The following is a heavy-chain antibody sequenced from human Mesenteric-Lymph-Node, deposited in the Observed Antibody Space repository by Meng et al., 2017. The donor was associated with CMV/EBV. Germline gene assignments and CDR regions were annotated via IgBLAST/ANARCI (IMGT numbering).Heavy chain of an antibody. J-gene: IGHJ4*02. V-gene: IGHV3-21*01. CDR3: ARDSYVSGELALQIDY. CDR2: ISSSSSYI. CDR1: GFTFSSYS. D-gene: IGHD3-10*01. Sequence: GGSLRLSCAASGFTFSSYSMNWVRQAPGKGLEWVSSISSSSSYIYYADSVKGRFTISRDNAKNSLYLQMNSLRAEDTAVYYCARDSYVSGELALQIDYWGQGTLVTVSS.